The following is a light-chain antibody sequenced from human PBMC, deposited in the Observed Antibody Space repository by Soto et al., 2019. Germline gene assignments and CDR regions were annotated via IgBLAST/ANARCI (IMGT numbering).Light chain of an antibody. V-gene: IGLV2-14*01. J-gene: IGLJ1*01. CDR1: SSDVGGYNY. CDR3: SSYTSSSTLG. Sequence: QSALTQPASVSGSPGQSITISCTGTSSDVGGYNYVYWYQQHPGKAPKLMIYEVSNRPSGVSNRFSGSKSGNTASLTISGLQAEDEADYYCSSYTSSSTLGFGTGTKLTVL. CDR2: EVS.